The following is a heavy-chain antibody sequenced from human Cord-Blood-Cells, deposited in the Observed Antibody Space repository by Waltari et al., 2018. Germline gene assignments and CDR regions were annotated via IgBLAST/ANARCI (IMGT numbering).Heavy chain of an antibody. J-gene: IGHJ4*02. CDR3: ARRSRSGSYFDY. Sequence: QLQLQESAPALVKPSEPLSLPCTLSDGSIRSSRDSWRGIRQPPGKGLEWIGSIYYSGSTYYNPSLKSRVTISVDTSKNQFSLKLSSVTAADTAVYDCARRSRSGSYFDYWGQGTLVTVSS. D-gene: IGHD1-26*01. CDR1: DGSIRSSRDS. CDR2: IYYSGST. V-gene: IGHV4-39*01.